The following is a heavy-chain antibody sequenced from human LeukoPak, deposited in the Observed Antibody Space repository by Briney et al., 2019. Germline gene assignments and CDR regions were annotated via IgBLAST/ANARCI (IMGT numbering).Heavy chain of an antibody. CDR1: GFTFDDYA. V-gene: IGHV3-9*01. CDR3: AKDGIAAATGSPSFDY. D-gene: IGHD6-13*01. J-gene: IGHJ4*02. CDR2: TSWNSGSI. Sequence: GGSLRLSCAASGFTFDDYAMHWVRQAPGKGLEWVSGTSWNSGSIGYADSVKGRFTISRDNAKNSLYLQMNSLRAEDTALYYCAKDGIAAATGSPSFDYWGQGTLVTVSS.